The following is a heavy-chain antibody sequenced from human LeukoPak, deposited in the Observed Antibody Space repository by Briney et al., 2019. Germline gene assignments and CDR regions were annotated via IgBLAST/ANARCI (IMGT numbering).Heavy chain of an antibody. CDR3: ARERLQGMDV. CDR2: MNPNSGNT. V-gene: IGHV1-8*02. J-gene: IGHJ6*02. CDR1: GYTFTGYY. D-gene: IGHD4-11*01. Sequence: ASVKVSCKASGYTFTGYYMHWVRQAPGQGLEWMGWMNPNSGNTGYAQKFQGRVTMTRNTSISTAYMELSSLRSEDTAVYYCARERLQGMDVWGQGTTVTVSS.